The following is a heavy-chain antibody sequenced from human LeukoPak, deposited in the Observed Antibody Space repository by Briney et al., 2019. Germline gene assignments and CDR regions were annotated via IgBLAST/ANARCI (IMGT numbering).Heavy chain of an antibody. CDR2: IILMFGTT. D-gene: IGHD1-1*01. CDR3: TRDEYKGSATFNY. J-gene: IGHJ4*02. Sequence: ASVTVSCKASGGTFRSAAMSWVRQAPGQGLEWVGHIILMFGTTTYAQKFQGRVTISADESTTTVYMELSSLTSDDTAIYYCTRDEYKGSATFNYWGQGTQVIVSS. V-gene: IGHV1-69*13. CDR1: GGTFRSAA.